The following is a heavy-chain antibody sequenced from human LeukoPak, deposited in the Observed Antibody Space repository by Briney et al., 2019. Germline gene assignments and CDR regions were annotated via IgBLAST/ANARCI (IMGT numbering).Heavy chain of an antibody. J-gene: IGHJ3*02. D-gene: IGHD3-22*01. CDR2: INPSGGST. V-gene: IGHV1-46*01. CDR1: GYTFTSYY. Sequence: ASVKVSCKASGYTFTSYYMHWVRQAPGQGLEWMGIINPSGGSTSYAQKFQGRVTMTRDMSTSTVYMELSSLRSEDTAVYYCATPAFSSGYDDAFDIWGQGTMVTVSS. CDR3: ATPAFSSGYDDAFDI.